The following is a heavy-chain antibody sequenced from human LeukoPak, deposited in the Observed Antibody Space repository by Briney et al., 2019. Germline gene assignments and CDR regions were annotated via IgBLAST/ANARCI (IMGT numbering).Heavy chain of an antibody. CDR1: GFTFSSYA. V-gene: IGHV3-23*01. CDR3: AKKSRAHYYYYYYYMDV. Sequence: GGSLRLSCAASGFTFSSYAMSWVRQAPGKGLEWVSAISGNGGSTYYADSVKGRFTISRDNSKNTLYLQMNSLRAEDTAVYYCAKKSRAHYYYYYYYMDVWGKGTTVTVSS. J-gene: IGHJ6*03. D-gene: IGHD3-10*01. CDR2: ISGNGGST.